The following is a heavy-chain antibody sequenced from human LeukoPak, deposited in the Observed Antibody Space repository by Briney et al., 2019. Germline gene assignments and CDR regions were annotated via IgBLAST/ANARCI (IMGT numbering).Heavy chain of an antibody. J-gene: IGHJ4*02. D-gene: IGHD2-21*02. V-gene: IGHV3-23*01. CDR1: GFTFSSYA. Sequence: GGSLRLSCAASGFTFSSYAIIWVRQAPGKGLEWVSAVSSNGAKTYYADSVKGRFTISRDNYKNMVFLQMHSLRPGDTAVYYCVREDTPATANYWGQGTLVTISS. CDR3: VREDTPATANY. CDR2: VSSNGAKT.